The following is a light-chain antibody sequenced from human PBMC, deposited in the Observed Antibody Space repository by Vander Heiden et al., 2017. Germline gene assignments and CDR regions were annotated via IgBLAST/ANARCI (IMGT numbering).Light chain of an antibody. CDR2: CNN. V-gene: IGLV1-44*01. CDR3: AAWDDSLNAYV. CDR1: TSHVGSNI. J-gene: IGLJ1*01. Sequence: QSVLTQPPSASGAPGQSVTIAWSGSTSHVGSNIENWYPQLPGTAPKLLIHCNNQRPSGVPDRISGSKSGTSATLAISGLHSEDEAEYYCAAWDDSLNAYVFGSGTKVTVL.